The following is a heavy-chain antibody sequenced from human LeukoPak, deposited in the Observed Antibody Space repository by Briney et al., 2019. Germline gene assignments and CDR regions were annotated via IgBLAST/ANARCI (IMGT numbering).Heavy chain of an antibody. Sequence: ASVKVSCKASEYTFTSYYIHWVRQAPGQGLEWMGVINPTTGRTTYAQKFQGRGTMTRDTSISTAYMELSRLRSDDTAVYYCARAAGTFIQYFDYWGQGTLVTVSS. D-gene: IGHD6-13*01. CDR1: EYTFTSYY. V-gene: IGHV1-2*02. CDR2: INPTTGRT. CDR3: ARAAGTFIQYFDY. J-gene: IGHJ4*02.